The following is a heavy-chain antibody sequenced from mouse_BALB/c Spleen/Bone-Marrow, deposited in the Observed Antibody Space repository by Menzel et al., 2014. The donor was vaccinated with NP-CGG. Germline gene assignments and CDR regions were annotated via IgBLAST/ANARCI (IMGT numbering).Heavy chain of an antibody. CDR3: ARYYDYDWYFDV. CDR2: IYPGSGST. Sequence: VKLQESGPELVKPGASVKMSCKASGYTFTDYVISWVKQRTGQGLEWIGEIYPGSGSTYYNEKFKGKATLTADKSSNTAYMQLSSLTSEDSAVYFCARYYDYDWYFDVWGAGTTSPSPQ. V-gene: IGHV1-77*01. D-gene: IGHD2-4*01. CDR1: GYTFTDYV. J-gene: IGHJ1*01.